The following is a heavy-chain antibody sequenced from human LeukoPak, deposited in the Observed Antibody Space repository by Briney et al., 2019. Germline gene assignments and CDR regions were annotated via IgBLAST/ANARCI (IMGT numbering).Heavy chain of an antibody. D-gene: IGHD4-23*01. CDR1: GFTFSNSA. Sequence: SVKVSCKASGFTFSNSAIQWVRQARGQRLEWIGWVGVAGGNTNYAQTLQGRITITRDMSTSTAYMELTSLRSDDTAVYYCAAEIYGGNTDCCTFDFWGPGTPVTVSS. V-gene: IGHV1-58*02. J-gene: IGHJ3*01. CDR2: VGVAGGNT. CDR3: AAEIYGGNTDCCTFDF.